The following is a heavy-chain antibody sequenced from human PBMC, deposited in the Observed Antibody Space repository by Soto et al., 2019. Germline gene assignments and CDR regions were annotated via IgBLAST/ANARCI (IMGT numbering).Heavy chain of an antibody. Sequence: QVQLVQSGAEVKKPGSSVKVSCKASGGTFSSYAISWVRQAPGQGLEWMGGIIPIFGTANYAQKFQGRVTITAEESTSTAYMELSSLRSEDTAVYYCARSRKNCSGGSCYSYYFDYCGQGTLVTVSS. CDR3: ARSRKNCSGGSCYSYYFDY. CDR2: IIPIFGTA. D-gene: IGHD2-15*01. J-gene: IGHJ4*02. V-gene: IGHV1-69*01. CDR1: GGTFSSYA.